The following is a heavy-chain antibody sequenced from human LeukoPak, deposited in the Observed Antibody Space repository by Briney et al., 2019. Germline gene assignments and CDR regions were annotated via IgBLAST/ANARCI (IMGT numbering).Heavy chain of an antibody. CDR3: AREVIQLWPYFDD. CDR1: GGSFSGYY. J-gene: IGHJ4*01. D-gene: IGHD5-18*01. V-gene: IGHV4-34*01. Sequence: SETLSLTCAVYGGSFSGYYWSWIRQPPGKGLEWVGEINHSGSTNYNPSLKSRVTISVDTAKNQFSLKLSSVTAADTAVYYCAREVIQLWPYFDDWGHGTLVTVSS. CDR2: INHSGST.